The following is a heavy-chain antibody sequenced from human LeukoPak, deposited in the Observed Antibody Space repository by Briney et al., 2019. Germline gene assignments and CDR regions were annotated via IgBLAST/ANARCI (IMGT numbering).Heavy chain of an antibody. CDR1: GGSISSYY. D-gene: IGHD1-26*01. CDR3: ARGYRGGVYYYYYGMDV. J-gene: IGHJ6*02. V-gene: IGHV4-59*01. Sequence: ASETLSLTCTVSGGSISSYYWTWIRQPPGKGLEWIGYVYYSGSTNYNPSLKSRVTISVDTSNNQFSLKLTSVTAADTAVYYCARGYRGGVYYYYYGMDVWGQGTTVTVSS. CDR2: VYYSGST.